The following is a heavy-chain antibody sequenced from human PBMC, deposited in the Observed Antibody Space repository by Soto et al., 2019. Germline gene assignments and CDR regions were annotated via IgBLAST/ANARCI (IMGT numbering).Heavy chain of an antibody. CDR2: IKHDTSEA. Sequence: DVQLVESGGGWVQPGRSLRLSCAASGFKFSDYWMSWVRQARGKGLEWVGNIKHDTSEAHYADSVKGRFTITRDNIKNFLVLQMRDLRDDDPASYYCARDGLLFSGPYRQSRFDYWGRGALVTVSS. CDR1: GFKFSDYW. J-gene: IGHJ4*02. V-gene: IGHV3-7*03. CDR3: ARDGLLFSGPYRQSRFDY. D-gene: IGHD3-16*02.